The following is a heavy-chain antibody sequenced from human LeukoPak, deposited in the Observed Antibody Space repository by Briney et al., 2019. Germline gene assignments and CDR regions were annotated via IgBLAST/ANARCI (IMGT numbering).Heavy chain of an antibody. CDR3: ARDGCGGTCYQYYFDY. J-gene: IGHJ4*02. V-gene: IGHV3-30-3*01. D-gene: IGHD2-15*01. Sequence: GRSLRLSCAASGFTFSSYAMQWVRQAPGKGLEWVATISYDGGNKYYADSVKGRFTIFRDNSKNTLYLQMNSLRGEDTAVYYCARDGCGGTCYQYYFDYWGQGTLVTVSS. CDR2: ISYDGGNK. CDR1: GFTFSSYA.